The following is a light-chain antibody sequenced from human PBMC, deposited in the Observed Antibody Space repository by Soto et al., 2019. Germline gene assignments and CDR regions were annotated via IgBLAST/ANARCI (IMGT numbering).Light chain of an antibody. J-gene: IGLJ3*02. CDR1: SGHRSYI. CDR3: ETWDFNTRV. V-gene: IGLV4-60*02. Sequence: QPVLTQSSSASASLGSSVTLTCTLSSGHRSYIIAWHQQQPGKAPRYLMKLEGSGSSHKGLGVPYRCSGSSSGADRYLTISNLQFEAEADYYCETWDFNTRVFGGGTKLTVL. CDR2: LEGSGSS.